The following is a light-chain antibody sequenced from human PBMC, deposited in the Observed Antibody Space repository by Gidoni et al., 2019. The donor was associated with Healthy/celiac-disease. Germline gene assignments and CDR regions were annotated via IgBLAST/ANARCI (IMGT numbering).Light chain of an antibody. Sequence: QSVLTQPPSVSGAPGQRVTISCTGSSSNIGAGYVVHWYQQLPGTAPKLLIYGNSNRPSGVPDRFSGSKSGTSASLAIAGLQAEDEADYYCQSYDSSLSGSVFGGGTKLTV. CDR2: GNS. J-gene: IGLJ2*01. V-gene: IGLV1-40*01. CDR3: QSYDSSLSGSV. CDR1: SSNIGAGYV.